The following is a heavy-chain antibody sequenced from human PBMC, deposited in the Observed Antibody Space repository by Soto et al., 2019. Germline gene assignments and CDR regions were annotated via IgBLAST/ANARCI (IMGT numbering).Heavy chain of an antibody. CDR1: GSSIRIGGFS. CDR2: IYDSGTT. CDR3: ARVVPAAMGWFDP. V-gene: IGHV4-31*03. Sequence: PSETLSLTCSVSGSSIRIGGFSWNWIRQHPGKGLEWIGSIYDSGTTYYNSSLKSRVSISVDTSKNQFSLKLSSVTAADTAVYYCARVVPAAMGWFDPWGQGTLVTVSS. J-gene: IGHJ5*02. D-gene: IGHD2-2*01.